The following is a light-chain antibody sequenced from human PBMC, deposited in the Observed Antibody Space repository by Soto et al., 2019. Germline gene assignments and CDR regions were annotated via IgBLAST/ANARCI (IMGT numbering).Light chain of an antibody. CDR2: DAS. J-gene: IGKJ4*01. CDR1: QHSSSY. V-gene: IGKV1-9*01. Sequence: IQLTQSPSSLSASVGDRVTITSRPSQHSSSYLCSYQQKPRKAPNQLIYDASTWHSGVPPRFSGGRSGTNVTLPISSLQPEDVATYYCQQVNVYPSTFGGGTKVDI. CDR3: QQVNVYPST.